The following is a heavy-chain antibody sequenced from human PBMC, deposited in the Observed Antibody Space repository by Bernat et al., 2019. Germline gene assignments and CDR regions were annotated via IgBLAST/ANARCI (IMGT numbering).Heavy chain of an antibody. J-gene: IGHJ6*02. D-gene: IGHD3-16*01. CDR3: ARGATRKKVSTNNYYYYNMDI. Sequence: EVQLVQSGAEVRKPGESLKISCKGSGYSFSTYWIGWVRQMPGKGLEWMGIFYPADSDTRYSPSFQGQVTFSADKSISTAYLQWNSLKASDTAVYYCARGATRKKVSTNNYYYYNMDIWGQGTTVTVSS. CDR1: GYSFSTYW. CDR2: FYPADSDT. V-gene: IGHV5-51*01.